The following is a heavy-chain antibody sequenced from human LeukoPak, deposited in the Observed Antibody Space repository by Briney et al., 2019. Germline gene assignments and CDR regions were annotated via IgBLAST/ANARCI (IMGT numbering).Heavy chain of an antibody. V-gene: IGHV3-33*01. J-gene: IGHJ4*02. Sequence: GGSLRLFCAASGFTFSSYGMHWVRQAPGKGLEWVAVIWYDGSNKYYADSVKGRFTISRDNSKNTLNLQMNSLRAEDTAVYYCARDHYDSSGYLDYWGQGTLVTVSS. CDR3: ARDHYDSSGYLDY. D-gene: IGHD3-22*01. CDR2: IWYDGSNK. CDR1: GFTFSSYG.